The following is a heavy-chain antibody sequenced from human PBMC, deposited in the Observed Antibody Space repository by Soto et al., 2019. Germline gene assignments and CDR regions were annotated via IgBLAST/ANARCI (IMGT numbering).Heavy chain of an antibody. V-gene: IGHV4-34*01. CDR2: INHSGST. CDR3: ARGLQWLRFRHIANYHYYYMDV. J-gene: IGHJ6*03. CDR1: GGSFSGYY. D-gene: IGHD5-12*01. Sequence: SETLSLTCAVYGGSFSGYYWSWIRQPPGKGLEWIGEINHSGSTNYNPSLKSRVTISVDTSKNQFSLKLSTVTAADTAVYYWARGLQWLRFRHIANYHYYYMDVWGKGTTVTVSS.